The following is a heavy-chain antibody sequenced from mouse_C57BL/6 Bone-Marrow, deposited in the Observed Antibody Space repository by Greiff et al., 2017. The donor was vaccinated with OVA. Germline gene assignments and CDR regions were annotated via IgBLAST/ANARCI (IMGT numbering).Heavy chain of an antibody. V-gene: IGHV1-50*01. J-gene: IGHJ3*01. D-gene: IGHD1-1*01. CDR1: GYTFTSYW. CDR3: ARSGNYGSSYLAWFAY. Sequence: VQLQQPGAELVKPGASVKLSCKASGYTFTSYWMQWVKQRPGQGLEWIGEIDPSDSYTNYNQKFKGKATLTVDTSSSTAYMQLSSLTSEDSAVYYCARSGNYGSSYLAWFAYWGQGTLVTVSA. CDR2: IDPSDSYT.